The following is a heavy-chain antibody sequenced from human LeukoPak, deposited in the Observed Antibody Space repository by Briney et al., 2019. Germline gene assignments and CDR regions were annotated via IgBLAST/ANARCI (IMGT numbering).Heavy chain of an antibody. CDR1: GYTFTGYY. J-gene: IGHJ5*02. CDR2: INPNSGGT. D-gene: IGHD6-13*01. V-gene: IGHV1-2*02. Sequence: GASVKVSCKASGYTFTGYYMHWVRQAPGQGLEWMGWINPNSGGTNYAQKFQGRVTMTRDTSISTAYMELSRLRSDDTAVYYCARESHTRGTADNWFDPWGQGTLVTVSS. CDR3: ARESHTRGTADNWFDP.